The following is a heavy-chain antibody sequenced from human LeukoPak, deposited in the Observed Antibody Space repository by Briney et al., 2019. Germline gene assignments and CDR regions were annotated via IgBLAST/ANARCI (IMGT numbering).Heavy chain of an antibody. V-gene: IGHV4-59*12. CDR3: AREGEVVILSTPGWFDP. CDR2: IYYSGST. Sequence: PSETLSLTCTVSGGSISSYFWSWIRQPPGKGLEWIGYIYYSGSTNYNPSLKSRVTISVDTSKSQFSLKLSSVTAADTAVYYCAREGEVVILSTPGWFDPSGQGTLVTVSS. J-gene: IGHJ5*02. D-gene: IGHD3-22*01. CDR1: GGSISSYF.